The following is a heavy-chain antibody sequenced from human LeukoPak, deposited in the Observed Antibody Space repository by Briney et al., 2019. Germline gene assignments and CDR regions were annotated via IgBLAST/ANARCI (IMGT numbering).Heavy chain of an antibody. J-gene: IGHJ4*02. CDR3: AKGSSSSWDHFDY. D-gene: IGHD6-13*01. V-gene: IGHV3-23*01. CDR2: ISGSATGSVTT. CDR1: GFTFSTYA. Sequence: GGSLRLSCAASGFTFSTYAMNRVRQAPGKGLEWVSAISGSATGSVTTYYTDSVKGRFTISRDNSKNTLYLQMNSLRAEDTAVYYCAKGSSSSWDHFDYWGQGTLVTVSS.